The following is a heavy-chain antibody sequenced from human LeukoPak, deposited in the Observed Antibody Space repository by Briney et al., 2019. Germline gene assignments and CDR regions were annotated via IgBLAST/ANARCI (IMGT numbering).Heavy chain of an antibody. CDR1: GGTFSSYA. J-gene: IGHJ6*02. V-gene: IGHV1-69*13. Sequence: GASVKVSCKASGGTFSSYAISWVRQAPGQGLEWMGGIIPIFGTANYAQKFQGRVTITADESTSTAYMELSSLRSEDTAVYYCASPGAKWAYYYYGMDVWGQGTTVTVSS. D-gene: IGHD1-14*01. CDR3: ASPGAKWAYYYYGMDV. CDR2: IIPIFGTA.